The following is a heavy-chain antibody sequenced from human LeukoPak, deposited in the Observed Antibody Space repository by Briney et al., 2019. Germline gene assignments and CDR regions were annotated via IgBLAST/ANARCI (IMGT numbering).Heavy chain of an antibody. CDR1: EDSVSSNSAA. Sequence: SQTLSLTCAISEDSVSSNSAAWNWIRQSPSRGLEWLGRTYYRSKWYNDYAVSVKSRITINPDTSKNQFSLQLNSVTPEDTAVYYCAISRGYGSSWYGVEFDPWGQGTLVTVSS. CDR2: TYYRSKWYN. J-gene: IGHJ5*02. D-gene: IGHD6-13*01. CDR3: AISRGYGSSWYGVEFDP. V-gene: IGHV6-1*01.